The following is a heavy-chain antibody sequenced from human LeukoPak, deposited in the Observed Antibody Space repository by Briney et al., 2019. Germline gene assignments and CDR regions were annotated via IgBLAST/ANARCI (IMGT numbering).Heavy chain of an antibody. J-gene: IGHJ6*03. CDR1: GFTFSSYG. D-gene: IGHD1-14*01. CDR3: ARVGRQSFQNRPYYYYYYMDV. V-gene: IGHV3-33*01. CDR2: IWYDGSNK. Sequence: GGSLRLSCAASGFTFSSYGMHWVRQAPGKGLEWVAVIWYDGSNKYYADSVKGRFTISGDNSKNTLYLQMNSLRAEDTAVYYCARVGRQSFQNRPYYYYYYMDVWGEGTTVTVSS.